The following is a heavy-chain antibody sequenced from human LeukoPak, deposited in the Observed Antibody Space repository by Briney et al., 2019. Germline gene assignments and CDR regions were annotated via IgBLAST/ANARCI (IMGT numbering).Heavy chain of an antibody. V-gene: IGHV3-48*04. Sequence: GGSLRLSCAASGFTFSNYWMSWVRQAPGKGLEWVSYISSSSSSMYYAESVKGRFTISRDNAKNSLYLQMNSLRAEDTAVYYCARDGSGHNLEPYFDYWGQGTLVTVSS. J-gene: IGHJ4*02. CDR1: GFTFSNYW. D-gene: IGHD3-10*01. CDR2: ISSSSSSM. CDR3: ARDGSGHNLEPYFDY.